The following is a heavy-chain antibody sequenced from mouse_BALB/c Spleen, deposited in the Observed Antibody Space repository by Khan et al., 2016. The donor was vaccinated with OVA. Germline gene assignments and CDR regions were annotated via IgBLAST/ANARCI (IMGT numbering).Heavy chain of an antibody. CDR2: LSYSGVT. Sequence: EVQLQESGPGLVKPSQSLSLTCTVTGYSITSGYAWNWIRQFPGNKLEWMGYLSYSGVTSYTPSLKSRIFITRDTSKNQFFLQLNSVTTEDTATYYCARRNYYGYYFDYWGQGTTLTVSS. V-gene: IGHV3-2*02. D-gene: IGHD1-1*01. CDR1: GYSITSGYA. CDR3: ARRNYYGYYFDY. J-gene: IGHJ2*01.